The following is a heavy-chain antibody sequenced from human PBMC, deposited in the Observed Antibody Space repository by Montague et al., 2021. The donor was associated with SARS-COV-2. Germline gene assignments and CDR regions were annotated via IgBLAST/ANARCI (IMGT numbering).Heavy chain of an antibody. CDR1: GTSIRSGGYY. CDR2: IFHTGRA. V-gene: IGHV4-31*03. J-gene: IGHJ4*02. D-gene: IGHD2/OR15-2a*01. Sequence: TLSLTCTVSGTSIRSGGYYWTWIRQHQGKGLEWIGYIFHTGRAYYNPSLETRVNISVDTSNNLFSLRLSSVTAADTAMYFCARVRLFYYLDYWGQGTLVTVSS. CDR3: ARVRLFYYLDY.